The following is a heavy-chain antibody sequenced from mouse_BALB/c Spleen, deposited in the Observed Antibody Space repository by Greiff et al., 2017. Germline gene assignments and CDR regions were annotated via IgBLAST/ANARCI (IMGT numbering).Heavy chain of an antibody. J-gene: IGHJ4*01. CDR2: ISSGGSYT. D-gene: IGHD1-1*01. V-gene: IGHV5-6-4*01. CDR3: TRVTTVVANAMDY. CDR1: GFTFSSYT. Sequence: EVQVVESGGGLVKPGGSLKLSCAASGFTFSSYTMSWVRQTPEKRLEWVATISSGGSYTYYPDSVKGRFTISRDNAKNTLYLQMSSLKSEDTAMYYCTRVTTVVANAMDYWGQGTSVTVSS.